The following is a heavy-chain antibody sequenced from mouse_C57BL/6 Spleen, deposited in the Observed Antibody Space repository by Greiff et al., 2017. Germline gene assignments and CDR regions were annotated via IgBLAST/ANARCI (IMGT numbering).Heavy chain of an antibody. Sequence: QVHVKQPGTELVKPGASVKLSCKASGYTFTSYWMHWVKQRPGQGLEWIGNINPSNGGTNYNEKFKSKATLTVDKSSSTAYMQLSSLTSEDSAVYYCARSDYYGSSPYYFDYWGQGTTLTVSS. CDR3: ARSDYYGSSPYYFDY. J-gene: IGHJ2*01. D-gene: IGHD1-1*01. CDR1: GYTFTSYW. V-gene: IGHV1-53*01. CDR2: INPSNGGT.